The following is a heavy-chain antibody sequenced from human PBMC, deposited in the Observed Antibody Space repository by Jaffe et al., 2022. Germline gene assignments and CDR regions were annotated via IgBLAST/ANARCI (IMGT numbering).Heavy chain of an antibody. V-gene: IGHV3-23*01. CDR2: ISGSGGST. CDR1: GFTFSSYA. J-gene: IGHJ4*02. D-gene: IGHD3-3*01. CDR3: AREYYDFWSGYRRPYYFDY. Sequence: EVQLLESGGGLVQPGGSLRLSCAASGFTFSSYAMSWVRQAPGKGLEWVSAISGSGGSTYYADSVKGRFTISRDNSKNTLYLQMNSLRAEDTAVYYCAREYYDFWSGYRRPYYFDYWGQGTLVTVSS.